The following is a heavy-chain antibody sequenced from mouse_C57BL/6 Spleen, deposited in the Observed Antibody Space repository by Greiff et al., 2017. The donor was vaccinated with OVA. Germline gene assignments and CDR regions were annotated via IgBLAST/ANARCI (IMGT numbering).Heavy chain of an antibody. CDR1: GFTFSNYW. Sequence: EVQLVESGGGLVQPGGSMKLSCVASGFTFSNYWMNWVRQSPEKGLEWVAQIRLKSDNYATHYAESVKGRFTISRDDSKSSVYLQMNNLRAEDTGNYYCTGFYCYGSSDLAYWGQGTLVTVSA. D-gene: IGHD1-1*01. J-gene: IGHJ3*01. CDR2: IRLKSDNYAT. CDR3: TGFYCYGSSDLAY. V-gene: IGHV6-3*01.